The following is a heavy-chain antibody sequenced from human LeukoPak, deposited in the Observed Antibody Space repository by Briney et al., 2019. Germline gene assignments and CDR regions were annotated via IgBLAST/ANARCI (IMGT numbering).Heavy chain of an antibody. Sequence: PSETLSLTCTVSGGSISGYFWSWIRQPPGEGLQFIGYIYYTGTASYNPSLNSRVTMSVDTSKNQFSLKVNSVTAADTAVYYCAKFATVTVPNWLDFWGQGIPVTVSS. CDR1: GGSISGYF. J-gene: IGHJ5*01. V-gene: IGHV4-59*01. CDR3: AKFATVTVPNWLDF. D-gene: IGHD4-11*01. CDR2: IYYTGTA.